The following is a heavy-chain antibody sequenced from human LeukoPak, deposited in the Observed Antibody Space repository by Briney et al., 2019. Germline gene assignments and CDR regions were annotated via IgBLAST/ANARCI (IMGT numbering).Heavy chain of an antibody. Sequence: GGSLRLSCAASGFTFSHYSMNWVRQAPGKGLEWVSSISSSSNYIYYADPVKGRFTISRDNAKSSLYLQMNSLRAEDTAVYYCAGKGYFDWLLDYWGQGTLVTVSS. CDR3: AGKGYFDWLLDY. D-gene: IGHD3-9*01. V-gene: IGHV3-21*01. CDR1: GFTFSHYS. CDR2: ISSSSNYI. J-gene: IGHJ4*02.